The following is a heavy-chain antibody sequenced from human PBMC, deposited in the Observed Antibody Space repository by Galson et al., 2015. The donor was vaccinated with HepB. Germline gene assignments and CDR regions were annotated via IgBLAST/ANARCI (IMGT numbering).Heavy chain of an antibody. J-gene: IGHJ5*01. Sequence: SLRLSCAVSGFTVSSNQMSCGRQAPGKGLERVSIIYSGVTTYHADPVKGRFTASRDNSNNMLYLQMNSLRAEDAGLYFCAKGYGLFDSWGQGILVTVSS. CDR3: AKGYGLFDS. D-gene: IGHD3-16*01. CDR1: GFTVSSNQ. V-gene: IGHV3-53*01. CDR2: IYSGVTT.